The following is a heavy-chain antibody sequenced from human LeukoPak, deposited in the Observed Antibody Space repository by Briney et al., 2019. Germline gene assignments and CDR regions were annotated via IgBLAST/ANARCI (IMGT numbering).Heavy chain of an antibody. D-gene: IGHD3-22*01. CDR3: ARRDYDSSGYYDY. CDR1: GGSISSGGYS. J-gene: IGHJ4*02. CDR2: IYHSGST. Sequence: PSETPSLTCAVSGGSISSGGYSWSWIRQPPGKGLEWIGYIYHSGSTYYNPSLKSRVTISVDRSKNQFSLKLSSVTAADTAVYYCARRDYDSSGYYDYWGQGTLVTVSS. V-gene: IGHV4-30-2*01.